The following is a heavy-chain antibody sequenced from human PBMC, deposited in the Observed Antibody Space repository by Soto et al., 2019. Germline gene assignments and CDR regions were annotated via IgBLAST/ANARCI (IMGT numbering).Heavy chain of an antibody. J-gene: IGHJ4*02. Sequence: QVQLQESGPGLVKPSQTLSLTCTVSGGSISSGDYYWSWIRQPPGKGLEWIGYIYYSGSTSYNPSLKSRVTISVDTSKNQFSLKLSSVTAADTAVYYCARWLTTVTTGYDYWGQGTLVTVSS. CDR1: GGSISSGDYY. CDR2: IYYSGST. D-gene: IGHD4-17*01. V-gene: IGHV4-30-4*01. CDR3: ARWLTTVTTGYDY.